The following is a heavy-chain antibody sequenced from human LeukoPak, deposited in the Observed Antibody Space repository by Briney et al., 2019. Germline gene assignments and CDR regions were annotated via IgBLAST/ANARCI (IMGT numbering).Heavy chain of an antibody. D-gene: IGHD3-3*01. V-gene: IGHV4-59*11. CDR3: ARSLGDDSWVALRGYYYMDV. CDR1: GGSMSGHY. Sequence: SETLSLTCSVSGGSMSGHYWIWIRQPQGKGLEWIGHVFDSGNTNYNPSLKSRVAISFDTASNHFSLKLNSVTASDSGIYFCARSLGDDSWVALRGYYYMDVWGRGTTVTVSS. CDR2: VFDSGNT. J-gene: IGHJ6*03.